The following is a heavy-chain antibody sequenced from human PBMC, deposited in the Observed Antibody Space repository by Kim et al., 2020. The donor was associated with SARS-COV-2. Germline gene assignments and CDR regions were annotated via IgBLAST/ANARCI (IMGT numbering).Heavy chain of an antibody. Sequence: NTGYAQKFQGRVTMTRNTSISTAYMELSSLRSEDTAVYYCARAGIAAAAYWGQGTLVTVSS. D-gene: IGHD6-13*01. CDR2: NT. CDR3: ARAGIAAAAY. V-gene: IGHV1-8*01. J-gene: IGHJ4*02.